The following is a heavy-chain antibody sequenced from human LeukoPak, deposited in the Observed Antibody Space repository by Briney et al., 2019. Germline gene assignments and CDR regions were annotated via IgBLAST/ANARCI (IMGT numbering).Heavy chain of an antibody. Sequence: LSLTCGVSGGSISTTNWWSWVRQAPGKGLEWIGRTKNRGESHITQYAASVNGRFTASRDDSKNSLYLQMNNLKTEDTAVYYCARDTDTAMDVWGQGTTVTVSS. CDR2: TKNRGESHIT. CDR1: GGSISTT. J-gene: IGHJ6*02. CDR3: ARDTDTAMDV. V-gene: IGHV3-72*01.